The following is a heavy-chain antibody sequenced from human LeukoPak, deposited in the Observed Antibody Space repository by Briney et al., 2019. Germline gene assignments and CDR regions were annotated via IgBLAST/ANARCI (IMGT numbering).Heavy chain of an antibody. V-gene: IGHV1-8*03. D-gene: IGHD3-3*01. CDR1: GYTFTSYD. CDR2: MNPNSGNT. J-gene: IGHJ5*02. Sequence: ASVKVSCKASGYTFTSYDINWVRQATGQGLEWMGWMNPNSGNTGYAQKFQGRVTITRNTSISTAYTELSSLRSEDTAVYYCARGPISITIFEVVNWFDPWGQGTLVTVSS. CDR3: ARGPISITIFEVVNWFDP.